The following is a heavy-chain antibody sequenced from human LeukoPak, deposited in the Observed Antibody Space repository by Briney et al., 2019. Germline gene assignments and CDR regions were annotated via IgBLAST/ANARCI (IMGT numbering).Heavy chain of an antibody. D-gene: IGHD6-13*01. J-gene: IGHJ4*02. V-gene: IGHV3-21*01. CDR2: ISSSSSYI. Sequence: GGSLRLSCAASGFTFSSYSMTWVRQAPGKGLEWVSSISSSSSYIYYADSVKGRFTISRDNAKNSLYLQMNSLRAEDTAVYYCARDKEDYSSPMGYWGQGTLVTVSS. CDR3: ARDKEDYSSPMGY. CDR1: GFTFSSYS.